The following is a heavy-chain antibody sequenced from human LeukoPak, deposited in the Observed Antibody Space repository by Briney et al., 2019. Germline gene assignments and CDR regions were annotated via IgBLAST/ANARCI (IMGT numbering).Heavy chain of an antibody. CDR3: ASQGGLLWFGELSGGMDV. CDR1: GFTFSSYA. D-gene: IGHD3-10*01. Sequence: GGSLRLSCAASGFTFSSYAMNWVRQAPGKGLEWVAFISYDGSNKYYADSVKGRFTISRDNSKNTPYLQMNSLRAEDTAVYYCASQGGLLWFGELSGGMDVWGQGTTVTVSS. V-gene: IGHV3-30-3*01. CDR2: ISYDGSNK. J-gene: IGHJ6*02.